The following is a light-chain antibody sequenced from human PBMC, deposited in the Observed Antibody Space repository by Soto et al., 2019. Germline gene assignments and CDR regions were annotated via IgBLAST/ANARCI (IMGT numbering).Light chain of an antibody. Sequence: IVMPQTPATLSVYPGERATLSCRASQSITSSLAWYQQKPGQAPRLLIYGASTRATGIPPRFSGSGSGTDFTLTISRLEPEDFAVYYCHQYAYAPWTFGQGTKVDNK. J-gene: IGKJ1*01. CDR3: HQYAYAPWT. CDR1: QSITSS. V-gene: IGKV3-15*01. CDR2: GAS.